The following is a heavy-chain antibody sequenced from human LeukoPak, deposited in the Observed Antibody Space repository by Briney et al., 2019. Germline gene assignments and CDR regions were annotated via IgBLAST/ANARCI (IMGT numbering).Heavy chain of an antibody. D-gene: IGHD1-26*01. CDR1: GFTFSSYG. J-gene: IGHJ6*02. Sequence: GGSLRLCCAASGFTFSSYGMHWVRQAAGKGLEWVAVISYDGSNKYYADSVKGRFTISRDNSKNTLYLQMNSLRAEDTAVYYCAKMGARLYYYYYGMDVWGQGTTVTVSS. CDR2: ISYDGSNK. CDR3: AKMGARLYYYYYGMDV. V-gene: IGHV3-30*18.